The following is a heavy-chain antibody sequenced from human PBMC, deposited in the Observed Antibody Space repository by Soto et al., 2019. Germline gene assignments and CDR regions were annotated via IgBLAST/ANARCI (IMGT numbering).Heavy chain of an antibody. CDR1: GWSINNYD. Sequence: SETLSVRCSVAGWSINNYDGSWIRQPPGKGLEWIGYIYYRANSNYNPSLKSRVTISQDTSKNQFSLKLSSVTAADTAVYYCARHYGDGYDYVDYWGQGTLVTVSS. V-gene: IGHV4-59*08. J-gene: IGHJ4*02. CDR3: ARHYGDGYDYVDY. D-gene: IGHD5-12*01. CDR2: IYYRANS.